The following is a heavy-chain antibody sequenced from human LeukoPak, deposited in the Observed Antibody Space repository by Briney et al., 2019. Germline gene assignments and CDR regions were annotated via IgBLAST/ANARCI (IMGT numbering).Heavy chain of an antibody. CDR3: ARVEWELRAFDI. CDR2: ISSSGSTI. J-gene: IGHJ3*02. V-gene: IGHV3-48*03. Sequence: GRSLRLSCAASGFTFSSYEMNWVRQAPGKGLEWVSYISSSGSTIYYADSVKGRFTISRDNAKNSLYLQMNSLRAEDTAVYYCARVEWELRAFDIWGQGTTVTVSS. D-gene: IGHD1-26*01. CDR1: GFTFSSYE.